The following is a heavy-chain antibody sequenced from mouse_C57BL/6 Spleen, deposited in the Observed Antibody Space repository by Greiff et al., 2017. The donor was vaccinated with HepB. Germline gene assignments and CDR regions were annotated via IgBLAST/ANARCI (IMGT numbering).Heavy chain of an antibody. V-gene: IGHV1-59*01. CDR3: ARARGNSTGRFAY. CDR1: GYTFTSYW. CDR2: IDPSDSYT. Sequence: QVQLQQPGAELVRPGPSVKLSCKASGYTFTSYWMHWVKQRPGQGLEWIGVIDPSDSYTNYNQKFKGKATLTVDTSSSTAYMQLSSLTSEDSAVYYCARARGNSTGRFAYWGQGTLVTASA. J-gene: IGHJ3*01. D-gene: IGHD2-1*01.